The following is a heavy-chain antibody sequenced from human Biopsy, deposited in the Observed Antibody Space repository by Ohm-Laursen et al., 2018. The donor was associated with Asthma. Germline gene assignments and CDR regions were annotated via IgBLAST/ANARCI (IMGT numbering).Heavy chain of an antibody. V-gene: IGHV1-3*01. CDR1: GYTFIHFA. J-gene: IGHJ3*01. CDR2: INAGDGNT. Sequence: SVTVSCKASGYTFIHFAIHWVRQAPGQRLEWIGWINAGDGNTKYSQKFQGRVTITRDTSASTAYMDLRSLRSEDTAMYYCARTYYDFLTGQVNDAFALWGQGTMVTVSS. D-gene: IGHD3-9*01. CDR3: ARTYYDFLTGQVNDAFAL.